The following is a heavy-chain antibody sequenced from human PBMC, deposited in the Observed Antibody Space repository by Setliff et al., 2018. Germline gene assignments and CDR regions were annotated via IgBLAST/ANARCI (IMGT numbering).Heavy chain of an antibody. J-gene: IGHJ5*01. V-gene: IGHV4-39*02. Sequence: LSLTCSVSGGSITSRRYYWGWIRQSPGKGLEWLGTIYYSGTTYYNSSLRSRVSISTDTSKNDFSLRLSFVTAADTAVYYCVKPTWAGEVSSPFAFWFESWGQGTLVTVSS. CDR3: VKPTWAGEVSSPFAFWFES. D-gene: IGHD3-3*01. CDR1: GGSITSRRYY. CDR2: IYYSGTT.